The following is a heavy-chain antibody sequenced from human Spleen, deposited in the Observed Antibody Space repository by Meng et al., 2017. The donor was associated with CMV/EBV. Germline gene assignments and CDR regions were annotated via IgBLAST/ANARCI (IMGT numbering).Heavy chain of an antibody. V-gene: IGHV4-39*07. CDR2: IYYSGST. CDR3: ASSAARPGYKFDP. Sequence: GSLRLSCTVSGGSISSSSYYWGWIRQPPGKGLEWIGSIYYSGSTYYNPSLKSRVTISVDTSKNQFSLKLSSVTAADTAVYYCASSAARPGYKFDPWGQGTLVTVSS. D-gene: IGHD6-6*01. CDR1: GGSISSSSYY. J-gene: IGHJ5*02.